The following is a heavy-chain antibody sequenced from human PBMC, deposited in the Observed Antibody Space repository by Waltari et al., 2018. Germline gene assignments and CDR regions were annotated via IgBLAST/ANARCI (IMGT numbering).Heavy chain of an antibody. D-gene: IGHD6-19*01. Sequence: QVQLVQSGAEVKKPGSSVKVSCKASGGTFRSYTISWVRKAPGQGLEWMGRIIPILGIANYAQKFQGRVTITADKSTSTAYMELSSLRSEDTAVYYCARVAVAGQDYYYGMDVWGQGTTVTVSS. J-gene: IGHJ6*02. V-gene: IGHV1-69*02. CDR3: ARVAVAGQDYYYGMDV. CDR2: IIPILGIA. CDR1: GGTFRSYT.